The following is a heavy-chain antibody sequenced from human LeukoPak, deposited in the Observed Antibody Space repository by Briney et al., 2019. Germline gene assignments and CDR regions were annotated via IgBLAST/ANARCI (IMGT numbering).Heavy chain of an antibody. V-gene: IGHV4-30-4*08. J-gene: IGHJ4*02. D-gene: IGHD3-3*01. CDR3: AGSPDFWSGYFFDY. Sequence: SETLSLTCTVSGGSISSGDYYWNWIRQPPGKGLEWIGYIYYSGSTYYNPSLESRISISVDTSKNQVSLKLRSVTAADTAVYYCAGSPDFWSGYFFDYWGQGTLVTVSS. CDR2: IYYSGST. CDR1: GGSISSGDYY.